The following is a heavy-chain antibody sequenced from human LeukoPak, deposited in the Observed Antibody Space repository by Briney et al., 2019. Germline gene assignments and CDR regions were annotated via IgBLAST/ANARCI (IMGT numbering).Heavy chain of an antibody. CDR1: GGSISSSSYY. V-gene: IGHV4-39*01. CDR3: ARHYPRGRIAARTTPFDY. Sequence: SSETLSLTCTVSGGSISSSSYYWGWIRQPPGKGLEWIGSIYYSGSTYYNPSLKSRVTISVDTSKNQFSLKLSSVTAADTAVYYCARHYPRGRIAARTTPFDYWGQGTLVTVSS. J-gene: IGHJ4*02. D-gene: IGHD6-6*01. CDR2: IYYSGST.